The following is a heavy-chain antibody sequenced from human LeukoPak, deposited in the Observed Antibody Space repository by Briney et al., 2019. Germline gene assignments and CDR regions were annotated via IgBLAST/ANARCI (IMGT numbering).Heavy chain of an antibody. CDR2: INPSTGST. Sequence: ASVKVSCKASGYTFTSYGISWVRQAPGQGLEWMGIINPSTGSTSYAQKFQGRVTMTRDMSTSTVYMELSRLRSEDTAVYYCARLTQKYGDYGSFDYWGQGTLVTVSS. CDR1: GYTFTSYG. V-gene: IGHV1-46*01. CDR3: ARLTQKYGDYGSFDY. J-gene: IGHJ4*02. D-gene: IGHD4-17*01.